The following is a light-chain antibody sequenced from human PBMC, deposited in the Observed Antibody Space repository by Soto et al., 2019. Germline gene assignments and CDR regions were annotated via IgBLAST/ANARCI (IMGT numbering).Light chain of an antibody. CDR1: QSISSW. CDR3: QQYNSYSYT. Sequence: DIQMTQSPSTLSASVGDRVTITCRARQSISSWLAWYQQKPGKAPKLLIYKASSLESGVPSRFSGSGSGTDFTLTISSLQPDDFATYYCQQYNSYSYTFGQGTKLEIK. V-gene: IGKV1-5*03. CDR2: KAS. J-gene: IGKJ2*01.